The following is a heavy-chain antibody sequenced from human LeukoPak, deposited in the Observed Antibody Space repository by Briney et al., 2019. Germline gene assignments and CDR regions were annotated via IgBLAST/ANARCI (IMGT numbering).Heavy chain of an antibody. CDR2: IKQDGSEK. D-gene: IGHD2-2*01. Sequence: GGSLRLSCAASGFTFSNYWMSWVRQAPGKGLEWVANIKQDGSEKYYVDSVKGRFTISRDNAKNSLYLQMNSLRAEDTAVYYCARALDSSSSRYQAFEYWGQGTLVAVSS. J-gene: IGHJ4*02. V-gene: IGHV3-7*01. CDR3: ARALDSSSSRYQAFEY. CDR1: GFTFSNYW.